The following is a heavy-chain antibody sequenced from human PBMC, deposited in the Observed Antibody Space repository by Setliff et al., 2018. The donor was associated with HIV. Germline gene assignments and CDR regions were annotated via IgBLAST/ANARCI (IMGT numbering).Heavy chain of an antibody. CDR3: TRTPXXXXNNFDY. V-gene: IGHV3-53*03. Sequence: GGSLRLSCAASGFTVSSNYMSWVRQAPGKGLEWVSVIYSGGSTYYAASVKGRFTISRDDSLGIAYLQLNSLKSEDTAIYYCTRTPXXXXNNFDYWGQGTPVTVSS. CDR1: GFTVSSNY. CDR2: IYSGGST. J-gene: IGHJ4*02.